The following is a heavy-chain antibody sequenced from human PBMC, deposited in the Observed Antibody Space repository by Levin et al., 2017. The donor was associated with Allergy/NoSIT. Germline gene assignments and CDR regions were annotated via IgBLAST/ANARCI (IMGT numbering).Heavy chain of an antibody. D-gene: IGHD2-2*02. J-gene: IGHJ5*02. CDR2: ISGSSNST. CDR3: ARGPPCSRTSCYTVGWFDP. CDR1: GFTFSSYA. Sequence: ASVKVSCAASGFTFSSYAMSWVRQAPGKGLEWVSAISGSSNSTYYADSVKGRFTISRDNSKNTLYLQINSLRAEDTAVYHCARGPPCSRTSCYTVGWFDPWGQGTLVTVSS. V-gene: IGHV3-23*01.